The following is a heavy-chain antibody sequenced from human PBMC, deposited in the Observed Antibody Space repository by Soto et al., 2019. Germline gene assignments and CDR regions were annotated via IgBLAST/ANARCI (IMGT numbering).Heavy chain of an antibody. V-gene: IGHV6-1*01. CDR1: GDSVSSNSAA. J-gene: IGHJ6*02. Sequence: QTLSLTCAISGDSVSSNSAAWNWIRQSPSRGLEWLGRTYYRSKWYNDYAVSVKSRITINPDTSKNQFSLQLNSVTPEDTTVYYCARDRDIAVAGTPFYYYYGMDVWGQGTTVTVSS. D-gene: IGHD6-19*01. CDR3: ARDRDIAVAGTPFYYYYGMDV. CDR2: TYYRSKWYN.